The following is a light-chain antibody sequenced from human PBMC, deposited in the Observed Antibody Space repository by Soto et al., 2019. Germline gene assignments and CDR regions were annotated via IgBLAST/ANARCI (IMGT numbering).Light chain of an antibody. CDR3: QQYNSYAWT. CDR1: QTISSW. V-gene: IGKV1-5*01. J-gene: IGKJ1*01. CDR2: DAS. Sequence: DIQMTQSPSTLYASVGDRVTITCRASQTISSWLAWYRQKPGKAPDLLIYDASSLESGVPSRFSGSGSGTEFTLTISSLQPDDFATYYCQQYNSYAWTFGQGTKVDIK.